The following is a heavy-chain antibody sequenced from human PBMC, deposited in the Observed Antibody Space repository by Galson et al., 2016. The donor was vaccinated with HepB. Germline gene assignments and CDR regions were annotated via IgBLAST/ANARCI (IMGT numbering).Heavy chain of an antibody. CDR3: AREVKTKDYYYYGMDV. CDR1: GDTFSSYA. V-gene: IGHV1-69*13. CDR2: IIPVFGTA. J-gene: IGHJ6*02. D-gene: IGHD3-22*01. Sequence: SVKVSCKASGDTFSSYAISWVRQAPGQGLEWMGRIIPVFGTANYAQKFQGRVTITADESTSTAYMELSSLRSEDTAVYYCAREVKTKDYYYYGMDVWGQGTTVTVSS.